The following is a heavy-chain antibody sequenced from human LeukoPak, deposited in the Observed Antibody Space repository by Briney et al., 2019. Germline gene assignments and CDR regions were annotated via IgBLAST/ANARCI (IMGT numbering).Heavy chain of an antibody. V-gene: IGHV4-4*07. J-gene: IGHJ4*02. Sequence: TSETLSLTCTVSGGSISSYYWSRIRQPAGKGLEWIGRIYTSGSTNYNPSLKSRVTMSVDTSKNQFSLKLSSVTAADTAVYYCARAQTGSSTSCYVDWGQGTLVTVSS. D-gene: IGHD2-2*01. CDR3: ARAQTGSSTSCYVD. CDR2: IYTSGST. CDR1: GGSISSYY.